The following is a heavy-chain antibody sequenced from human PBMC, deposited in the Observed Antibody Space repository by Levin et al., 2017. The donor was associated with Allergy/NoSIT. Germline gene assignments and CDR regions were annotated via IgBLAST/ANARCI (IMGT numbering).Heavy chain of an antibody. CDR3: AKDRDGYYYYGMDV. J-gene: IGHJ6*02. V-gene: IGHV3-30*18. D-gene: IGHD3-10*01. CDR1: GFTFSSYG. CDR2: ISYDGSNK. Sequence: GESLKISCAASGFTFSSYGMHWVRQAPGKGLEWVAVISYDGSNKYYADSVKGRFTISRDNSKNTLYLQMNSLRAEDTAVYYCAKDRDGYYYYGMDVWGQGTTVTVSS.